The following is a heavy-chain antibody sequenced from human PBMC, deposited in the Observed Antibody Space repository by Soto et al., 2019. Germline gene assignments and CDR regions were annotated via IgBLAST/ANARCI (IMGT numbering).Heavy chain of an antibody. CDR3: ATQEVGGSYVYTFDP. D-gene: IGHD1-26*01. J-gene: IGHJ5*02. CDR1: GYTFTSYA. Sequence: GASVKVSCKASGYTFTSYAMHWVRQAPGQRPEWMGWINGGNGNTKYSQKFQGRVSISRDTSASTAYMELSSLRSEDTAVYYCATQEVGGSYVYTFDPWGQGTLVTVSS. V-gene: IGHV1-3*01. CDR2: INGGNGNT.